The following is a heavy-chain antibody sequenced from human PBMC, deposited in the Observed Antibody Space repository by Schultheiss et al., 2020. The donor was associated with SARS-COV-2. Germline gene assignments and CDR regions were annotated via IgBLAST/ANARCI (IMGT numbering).Heavy chain of an antibody. J-gene: IGHJ6*02. CDR2: ISYDGSNK. CDR1: GFTFSSYA. V-gene: IGHV3-30*01. Sequence: GESLKISCAASGFTFSSYAMHWVRQAPGKGLEWVAVISYDGSNKYYADSVKGRFTISRDNSKNTLYLQMNSLRAEDTAVYYCARVYSSQPTLYYYYYGMDVWGQGRTVTVAS. CDR3: ARVYSSQPTLYYYYYGMDV. D-gene: IGHD6-13*01.